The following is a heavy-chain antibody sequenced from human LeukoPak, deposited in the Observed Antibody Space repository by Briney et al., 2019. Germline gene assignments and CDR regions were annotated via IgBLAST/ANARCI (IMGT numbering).Heavy chain of an antibody. CDR2: INHSGST. CDR3: ARNVAVVVPAAMRRGIDP. Sequence: SVSLSLTCAVYGGSFSGYYWSWIRQPPGKGLEWIGEINHSGSTNYNPSLKSRVTISVDTSKNQFSLKLSSVTAADTAVYYCARNVAVVVPAAMRRGIDPWGQGTLVTVSS. J-gene: IGHJ5*02. D-gene: IGHD2-2*01. V-gene: IGHV4-34*01. CDR1: GGSFSGYY.